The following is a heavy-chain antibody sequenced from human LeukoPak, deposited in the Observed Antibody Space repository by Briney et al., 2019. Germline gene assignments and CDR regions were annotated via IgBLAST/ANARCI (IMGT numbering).Heavy chain of an antibody. CDR2: KNPNSGNT. V-gene: IGHV1-8*01. D-gene: IGHD1-1*01. CDR1: LYTLTSYD. J-gene: IGHJ6*03. Sequence: GASVTVSCTACLYTLTSYDINGVRQATRDGREGVGGKNPNSGNTGYAQKFQGRVTMPRNTSISTAYMELSSLRSEDTAVYYCARGAGNGGIYYYYYLGVWGKGTTVTVSS. CDR3: ARGAGNGGIYYYYYLGV.